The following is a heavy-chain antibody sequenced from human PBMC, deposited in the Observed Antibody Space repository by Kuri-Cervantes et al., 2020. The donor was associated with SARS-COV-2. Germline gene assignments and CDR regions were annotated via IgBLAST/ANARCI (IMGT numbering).Heavy chain of an antibody. J-gene: IGHJ6*02. CDR2: ISAYNGNT. CDR1: GYTFTSYG. Sequence: ASVKVSCKASGYTFTSYGISWVRQAPGQGLEWMGWISAYNGNTNYAQKLQGRVTITADESTSTAYMELSSLRSEDTAVYYCARGGPIAVAGYYYYGMDVWGQGTTVTVSS. V-gene: IGHV1-18*01. D-gene: IGHD6-19*01. CDR3: ARGGPIAVAGYYYYGMDV.